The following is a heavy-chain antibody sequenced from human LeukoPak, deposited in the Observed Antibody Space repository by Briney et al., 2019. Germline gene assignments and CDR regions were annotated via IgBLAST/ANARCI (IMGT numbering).Heavy chain of an antibody. J-gene: IGHJ4*02. Sequence: ASVKVSCKASGYTFTSFDINWVRQASGQGLEWMGGMNPNSGNTDYAQKFQGRVTMTRNTSKSTAYMELSSLRSEDTAVYYCARDRDYYGSGSYYKSYFDYWGQGTLVTVSS. CDR3: ARDRDYYGSGSYYKSYFDY. CDR2: MNPNSGNT. CDR1: GYTFTSFD. D-gene: IGHD3-10*01. V-gene: IGHV1-8*01.